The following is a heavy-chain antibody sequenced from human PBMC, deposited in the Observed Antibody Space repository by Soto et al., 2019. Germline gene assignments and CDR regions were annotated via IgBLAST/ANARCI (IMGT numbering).Heavy chain of an antibody. J-gene: IGHJ6*02. CDR1: GGTLSSYA. V-gene: IGHV1-69*01. CDR2: IIPIFGTA. D-gene: IGHD4-17*01. Sequence: QVQLVQSGAEVKKPGSSVKVSCKASGGTLSSYAISWVRQAPGQGLEWMGGIIPIFGTANYAQKFQGRVTITADESTSTAYMELSSLRSEDTAVYYCAREGGAYGGNSYYYYYGMDVWGQGTTVTVSS. CDR3: AREGGAYGGNSYYYYYGMDV.